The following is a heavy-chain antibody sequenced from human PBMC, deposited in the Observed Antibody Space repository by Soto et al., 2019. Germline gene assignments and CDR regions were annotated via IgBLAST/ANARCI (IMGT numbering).Heavy chain of an antibody. Sequence: EVQLVESGGGLVKPGGSLRLSCAASGFTFSNAWMSWVRQAPGKGLEWVGRIKSKTDGGTTDYAAPVKGRFTISRDDSKNTLYLQMNSLKTEDTAVYYCTTDPIYDFWSGYYLGGWFDPWGQGTLVTVSS. CDR1: GFTFSNAW. D-gene: IGHD3-3*01. J-gene: IGHJ5*02. V-gene: IGHV3-15*01. CDR2: IKSKTDGGTT. CDR3: TTDPIYDFWSGYYLGGWFDP.